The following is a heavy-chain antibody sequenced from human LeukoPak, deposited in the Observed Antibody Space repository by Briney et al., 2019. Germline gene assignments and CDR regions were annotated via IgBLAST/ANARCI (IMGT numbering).Heavy chain of an antibody. J-gene: IGHJ4*02. CDR2: IYYSGST. CDR3: ARVGPGVWFDY. Sequence: RPSETLSLTCNVSGGSVFSSSDYWAWIRQPPGKGLEWIGNIYYSGSTYYNPSLKSRVTISVDTSKNQFSLKLSSVTAADTAVYYCARVGPGVWFDYWGQGTLVTVSS. V-gene: IGHV4-30-4*08. D-gene: IGHD3-16*01. CDR1: GGSVFSSSDY.